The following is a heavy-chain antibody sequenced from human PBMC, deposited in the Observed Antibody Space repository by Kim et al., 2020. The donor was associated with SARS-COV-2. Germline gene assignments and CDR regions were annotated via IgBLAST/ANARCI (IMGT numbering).Heavy chain of an antibody. J-gene: IGHJ4*02. V-gene: IGHV1-46*01. Sequence: YAQKFQGRVTMTRDTSTSTVYMELSSLRSEDTAVYYCARSPPGPSPPFDYWGQGTLVTVSS. CDR3: ARSPPGPSPPFDY.